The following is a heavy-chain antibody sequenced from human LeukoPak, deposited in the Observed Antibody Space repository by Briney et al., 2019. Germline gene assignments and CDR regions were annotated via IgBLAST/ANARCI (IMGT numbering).Heavy chain of an antibody. J-gene: IGHJ4*02. CDR2: IKQDGSEK. CDR3: ARERGYCSSPSCYPFDY. Sequence: GGSLRLSCAASGFTFSSYWMSWVRQAPGKGLEWVANIKQDGSEKYYVDSVKGRFTISRDKAKNSLYLQTNSLRAEDTAVYYCARERGYCSSPSCYPFDYWGQGTLVTVSS. D-gene: IGHD2-2*01. V-gene: IGHV3-7*03. CDR1: GFTFSSYW.